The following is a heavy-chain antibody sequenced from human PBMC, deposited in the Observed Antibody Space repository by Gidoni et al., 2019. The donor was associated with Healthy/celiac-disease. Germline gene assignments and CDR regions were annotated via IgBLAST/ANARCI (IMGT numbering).Heavy chain of an antibody. J-gene: IGHJ4*02. Sequence: QVQLVASGGGVVQPGRSLRLSWAAPGFPFSSYAMHWVRQAPGKGLEWVAVISYDGSNKYYADSVKGRFTISRDNSKNTLYLQMNSLRAEDTAVYYCARDGESGWGNGVSYYFDYWGQGTLVTVSS. CDR2: ISYDGSNK. CDR1: GFPFSSYA. D-gene: IGHD2-8*01. CDR3: ARDGESGWGNGVSYYFDY. V-gene: IGHV3-30-3*01.